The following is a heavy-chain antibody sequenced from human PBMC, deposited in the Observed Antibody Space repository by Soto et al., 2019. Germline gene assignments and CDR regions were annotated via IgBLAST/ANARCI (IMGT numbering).Heavy chain of an antibody. CDR1: GFTFSTYA. CDR2: ISYDGSNK. D-gene: IGHD3-22*01. J-gene: IGHJ3*02. V-gene: IGHV3-30-3*01. Sequence: QVQLGESGGGVVQPGRSLRLSCAACGFTFSTYAMHWVRQAPDKGLDWVAVISYDGSNKYYADSVKGRFTISRDNSKNTLYLQMNSLRAEDTTVYYCARGGPYYYDSSDWGAFHIWGQGSMVTVSS. CDR3: ARGGPYYYDSSDWGAFHI.